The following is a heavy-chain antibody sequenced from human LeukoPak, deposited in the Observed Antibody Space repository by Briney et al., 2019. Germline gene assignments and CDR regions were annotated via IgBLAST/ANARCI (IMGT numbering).Heavy chain of an antibody. CDR2: ISSSSSTI. CDR1: GFTFSSYS. D-gene: IGHD7-27*01. Sequence: GGSLRLSCAASGFTFSSYSMNWVRQAPGKGLEWVSHISSSSSTIYYADSVKGRFTISRDNAKNSLYLQMNSLRAEDTAVYYCAKEEGNTLGDYWGQGTMVTVSS. J-gene: IGHJ4*02. CDR3: AKEEGNTLGDY. V-gene: IGHV3-48*04.